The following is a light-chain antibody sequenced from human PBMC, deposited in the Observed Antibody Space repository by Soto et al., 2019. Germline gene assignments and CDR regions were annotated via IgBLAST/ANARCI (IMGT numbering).Light chain of an antibody. CDR2: EVS. V-gene: IGLV2-14*01. Sequence: QSALTQPASVSGSPGQSITISCTGTSTDVGGYNYVSWYQQHPGKAPKLMIYEVSNRPSGVSNRFSGSKSGNTASLTISGRQSEDEADYYCSSYTSSSTLEFGGGTKVTVL. CDR3: SSYTSSSTLE. CDR1: STDVGGYNY. J-gene: IGLJ3*02.